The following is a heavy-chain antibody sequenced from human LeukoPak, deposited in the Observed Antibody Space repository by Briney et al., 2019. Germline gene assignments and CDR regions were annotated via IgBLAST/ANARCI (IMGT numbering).Heavy chain of an antibody. CDR1: GFTFSSYT. D-gene: IGHD3-22*01. CDR3: ARDFTGESGYSGY. J-gene: IGHJ4*02. V-gene: IGHV3-21*06. CDR2: ISPTGRST. Sequence: GGSLRLSCAASGFTFSSYTMHWVRQAPGKGLEWVSSISPTGRSTWHADSVKGRFTISRDNAKDSLYLQMSSLRAEDTAMYFCARDFTGESGYSGYWGQGTLVTVSS.